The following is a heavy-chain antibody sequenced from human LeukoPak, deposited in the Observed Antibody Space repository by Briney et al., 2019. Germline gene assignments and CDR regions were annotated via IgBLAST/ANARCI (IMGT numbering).Heavy chain of an antibody. Sequence: ASVKVSCKASGFTFTSDGFTWVRQAPGQGLEWMGWISAYNGKTNYAQKLQGRVTMSTDTSTSTVYMELRSLRSDDTALYYCARGGLSGSGSIDYWGQGTLVTVSS. J-gene: IGHJ4*02. D-gene: IGHD3-10*01. CDR1: GFTFTSDG. V-gene: IGHV1-18*04. CDR3: ARGGLSGSGSIDY. CDR2: ISAYNGKT.